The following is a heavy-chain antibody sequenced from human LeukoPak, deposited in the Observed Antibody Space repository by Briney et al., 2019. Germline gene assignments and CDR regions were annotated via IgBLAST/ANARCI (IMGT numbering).Heavy chain of an antibody. V-gene: IGHV1-2*02. J-gene: IGHJ4*02. D-gene: IGHD5-18*01. CDR3: ARLSDVDTTMAQGFDY. CDR2: INPSSGGT. Sequence: ASVKVSCKASGYTFTGYYMHWVRQAPGQVLAWMGWINPSSGGTNYAQKFQGRVTMTRDTSISTAYMELSRLRSDDTAVYYCARLSDVDTTMAQGFDYWGQGTLVTVSS. CDR1: GYTFTGYY.